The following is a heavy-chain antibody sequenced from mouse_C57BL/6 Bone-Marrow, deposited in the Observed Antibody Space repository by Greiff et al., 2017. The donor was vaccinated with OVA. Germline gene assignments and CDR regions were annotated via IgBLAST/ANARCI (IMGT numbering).Heavy chain of an antibody. V-gene: IGHV5-9-1*02. Sequence: EVKLVESGEGLVKPGGSLKLSCAASGFTFSSYAMSWVRQTPEKRLEWVAYISSGGDYIYYADNVKGRFPISRDNARNTLYLQMSSLKSEDTAMYYCTRTFTTPYYFDYWGQGTTLTVSS. CDR1: GFTFSSYA. D-gene: IGHD1-1*01. CDR2: ISSGGDYI. J-gene: IGHJ2*01. CDR3: TRTFTTPYYFDY.